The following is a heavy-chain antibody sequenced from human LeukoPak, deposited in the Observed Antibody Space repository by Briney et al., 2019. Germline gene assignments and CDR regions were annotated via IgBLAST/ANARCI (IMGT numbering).Heavy chain of an antibody. D-gene: IGHD5-18*01. V-gene: IGHV3-33*01. CDR3: AREDTAMDPPFDY. Sequence: PGGSLRLSCAASGFTFSSYGMHWVRQAPGKGLEWVAVIWYDGSNKYYADSVKGRLTISRDNSKNTLYLQMNSLRAEDTAVYYCAREDTAMDPPFDYWGQGTLVTVSS. J-gene: IGHJ4*02. CDR1: GFTFSSYG. CDR2: IWYDGSNK.